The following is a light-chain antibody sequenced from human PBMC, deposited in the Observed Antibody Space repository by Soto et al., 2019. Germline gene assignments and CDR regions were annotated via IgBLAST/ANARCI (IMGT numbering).Light chain of an antibody. Sequence: DIQMTQSPSSVSASVGDRITITCRASQAITTWLAWYQQKPGKAPTLLIYAASSLQSGVPSRFSGSGSGTDFTLTISSLQPEDFATYYCLQDYNYPWTFGQGTKVEIK. CDR3: LQDYNYPWT. CDR2: AAS. CDR1: QAITTW. V-gene: IGKV1-12*01. J-gene: IGKJ1*01.